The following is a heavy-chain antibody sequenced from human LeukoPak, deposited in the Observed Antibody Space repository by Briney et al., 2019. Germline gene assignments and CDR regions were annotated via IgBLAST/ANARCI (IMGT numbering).Heavy chain of an antibody. Sequence: PGGSLRLSCAASGFTVSSSYMSWVRQALGRGLEWVLVIYSGGSTDYAESVKGRFTISRDNSKNTLYLQMNSLRAEDTAVYYCARDRRDGYCLGHWGQGTPVTVSS. J-gene: IGHJ5*02. CDR2: IYSGGST. CDR1: GFTVSSSY. CDR3: ARDRRDGYCLGH. V-gene: IGHV3-66*01. D-gene: IGHD5-24*01.